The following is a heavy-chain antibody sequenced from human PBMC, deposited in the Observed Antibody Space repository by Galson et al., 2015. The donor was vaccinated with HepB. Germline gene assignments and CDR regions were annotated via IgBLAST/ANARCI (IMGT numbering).Heavy chain of an antibody. Sequence: ETLSLTCTVSGGSISSSSYYWGWVRQPPGKGLEWIGSIYYSGSTYYNPSLKSRVTISVDTSKNQFSLKLSSVTAADTAVYYCARHSLYYYDSSGYYSGWDYWGQGTLVTVSS. D-gene: IGHD3-22*01. CDR2: IYYSGST. CDR3: ARHSLYYYDSSGYYSGWDY. J-gene: IGHJ4*02. V-gene: IGHV4-39*01. CDR1: GGSISSSSYY.